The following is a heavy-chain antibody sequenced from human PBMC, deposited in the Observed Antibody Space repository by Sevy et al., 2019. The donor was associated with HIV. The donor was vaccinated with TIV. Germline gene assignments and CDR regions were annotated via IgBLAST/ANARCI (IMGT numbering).Heavy chain of an antibody. J-gene: IGHJ4*02. CDR1: GFTFTNYW. V-gene: IGHV3-7*01. Sequence: GGSLGLSCAASGFTFTNYWMSWVRQTPGKGLEWVATIKQDESEKYYVDSVKGRFAISRDNGKNSVSLQMNGLRAEDTALYYCAREVGGYNWRPYYFDSWGQGTLVTVSS. CDR2: IKQDESEK. D-gene: IGHD5-12*01. CDR3: AREVGGYNWRPYYFDS.